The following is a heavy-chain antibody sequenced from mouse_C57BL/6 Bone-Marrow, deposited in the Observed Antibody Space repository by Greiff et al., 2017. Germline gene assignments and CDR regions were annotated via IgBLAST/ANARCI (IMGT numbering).Heavy chain of an antibody. D-gene: IGHD1-1*01. CDR2: ISDGGSYT. CDR1: GFTFSSYA. J-gene: IGHJ1*03. V-gene: IGHV5-4*01. CDR3: ARDYYGSSWYFDV. Sequence: EVHLVESGGGLVKPGGSLKLSCAASGFTFSSYAMSWVRQTPEKRLEWVATISDGGSYTYYPDNVKGRFTISRDHAKNNLYLQMSHLKSEDTAMYYCARDYYGSSWYFDVWGTGTTVTVSS.